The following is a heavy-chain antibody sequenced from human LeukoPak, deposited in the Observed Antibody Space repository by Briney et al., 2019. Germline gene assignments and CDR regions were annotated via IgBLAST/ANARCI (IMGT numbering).Heavy chain of an antibody. CDR3: AKETAAGPFDY. CDR1: GFSFSGQT. CDR2: ISYDGKNK. D-gene: IGHD6-13*01. J-gene: IGHJ4*02. V-gene: IGHV3-30*04. Sequence: GGSLRLSCAASGFSFSGQTMHWVRQAPGKGLEWVAFISYDGKNKYHADSVKGRFTISRDNSKNTLYLQMNSLRAKDTAVYYCAKETAAGPFDYWGQGTLVTVSS.